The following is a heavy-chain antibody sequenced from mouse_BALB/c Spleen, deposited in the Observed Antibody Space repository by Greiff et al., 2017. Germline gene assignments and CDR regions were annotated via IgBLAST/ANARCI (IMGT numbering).Heavy chain of an antibody. Sequence: EVQVVESGGGLVKPGGSLKLSCAASGFTFSSYAMSWVRQTPEKRLEWVATISSGGSYTYYPDSVKGRFTISRDNAKNTLYLQMSSLRSEDTAMYYCARRGDYYGSSFYWYFDVWGAGTTVTVSS. CDR1: GFTFSSYA. J-gene: IGHJ1*01. V-gene: IGHV5-9-3*01. D-gene: IGHD1-1*01. CDR3: ARRGDYYGSSFYWYFDV. CDR2: ISSGGSYT.